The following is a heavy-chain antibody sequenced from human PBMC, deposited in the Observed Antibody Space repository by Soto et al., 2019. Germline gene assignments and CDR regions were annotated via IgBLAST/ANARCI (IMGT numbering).Heavy chain of an antibody. Sequence: ASVKVSCKASGYTFTSYGISCVRQAPGQGLECMGWINTNTGGTPYEHKSPGSVTMTRDTSIRTDYIEISRLRSEDTAVYYCAREAVTTVDCFDPWGQGTLVTVSS. J-gene: IGHJ5*02. CDR2: INTNTGGT. V-gene: IGHV1-2*04. CDR3: AREAVTTVDCFDP. CDR1: GYTFTSYG. D-gene: IGHD4-17*01.